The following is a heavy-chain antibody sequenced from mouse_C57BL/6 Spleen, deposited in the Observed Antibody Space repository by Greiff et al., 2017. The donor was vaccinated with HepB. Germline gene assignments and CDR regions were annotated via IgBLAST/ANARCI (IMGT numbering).Heavy chain of an antibody. CDR3: TGQLRLRHYFDY. D-gene: IGHD3-2*02. CDR2: IRLKSDNYAT. V-gene: IGHV6-3*01. J-gene: IGHJ2*01. CDR1: GFTFSNYW. Sequence: EVKLVESGGGLVQPGGSMKLSCVASGFTFSNYWMNWVRQSPEKGLEWVAQIRLKSDNYATHYAESVKGRFTISRDDSKSSVYLQMNNLRAEDTGIYYCTGQLRLRHYFDYWGQGTTLTVSS.